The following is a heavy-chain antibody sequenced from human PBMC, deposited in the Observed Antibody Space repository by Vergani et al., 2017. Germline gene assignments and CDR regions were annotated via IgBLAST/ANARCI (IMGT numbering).Heavy chain of an antibody. V-gene: IGHV3-23*01. J-gene: IGHJ5*01. D-gene: IGHD1-1*01. CDR1: GFTFSSHA. Sequence: EVQLLQSEGAVVQPGGSLRLSCVASGFTFSSHAMSWVRQGPGQGLEWVSSIKNTGVSTHYADSVKGRFTISRDNSKNTLYLQMNSLRVEDTAIYYCAKGAWNYWFDSWGQGTLVIVA. CDR3: AKGAWNYWFDS. CDR2: IKNTGVST.